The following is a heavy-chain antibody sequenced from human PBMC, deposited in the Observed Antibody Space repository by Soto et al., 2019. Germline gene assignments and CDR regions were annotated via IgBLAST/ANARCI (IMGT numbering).Heavy chain of an antibody. CDR2: ISAYNGNT. CDR3: ARDPSGMFPYYYYYGMDV. V-gene: IGHV1-18*01. J-gene: IGHJ6*02. CDR1: GYTFTSYG. D-gene: IGHD3-10*02. Sequence: ASVKVSCKASGYTFTSYGISWVRQAPGQGLEWMGWISAYNGNTNYAQKLQGRVTMTTDTSTSTAYMELRSLRSDDTAVYYCARDPSGMFPYYYYYGMDVWGQGTTVTVSS.